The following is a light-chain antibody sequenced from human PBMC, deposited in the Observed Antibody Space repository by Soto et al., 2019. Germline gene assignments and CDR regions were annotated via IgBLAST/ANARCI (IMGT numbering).Light chain of an antibody. Sequence: EIVLTQSPGTLSLSPGERATLSCRASQSVTSYLAWYQQKPGQAPRLLIYASSTRATGIPDRFSGGGSGTDCTLTISSLQPEDFAVYYCQQYSTSQTFGQGTKVEI. CDR1: QSVTSY. CDR3: QQYSTSQT. V-gene: IGKV3-20*01. CDR2: ASS. J-gene: IGKJ1*01.